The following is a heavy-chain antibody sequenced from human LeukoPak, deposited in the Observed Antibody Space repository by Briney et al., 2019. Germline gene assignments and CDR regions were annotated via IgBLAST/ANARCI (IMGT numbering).Heavy chain of an antibody. CDR2: ISFDGDNK. D-gene: IGHD3-22*01. CDR1: GFIFSRYG. V-gene: IGHV3-30*03. J-gene: IGHJ4*02. CDR3: ARDPSGLNYYDSSGYPYYLDY. Sequence: PGGSLRLSCAGSGFIFSRYGMHWVRQAAGKGLEWVSVISFDGDNKNYAESVKGRFTISRDSSKNTLYLQMNSLRAEDTAVYYCARDPSGLNYYDSSGYPYYLDYWGQGTLVTVSS.